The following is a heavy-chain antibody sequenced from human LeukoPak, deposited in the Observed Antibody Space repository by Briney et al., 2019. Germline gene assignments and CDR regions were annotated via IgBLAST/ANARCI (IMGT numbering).Heavy chain of an antibody. CDR1: GFTFSSYA. Sequence: GGSLRLSCAASGFTFSSYAMSWVRQAPLKGLEWVSAISGSGGSTYYADSVKGRFTISRDNSKNTVYLQMESLRPEDTAVYYCAKDLLMTQLAVTAPFDYWGQGILVTVSS. D-gene: IGHD2-21*02. J-gene: IGHJ4*02. V-gene: IGHV3-23*01. CDR2: ISGSGGST. CDR3: AKDLLMTQLAVTAPFDY.